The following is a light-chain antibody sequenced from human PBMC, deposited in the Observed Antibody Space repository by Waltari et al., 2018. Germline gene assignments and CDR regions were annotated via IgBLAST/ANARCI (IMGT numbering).Light chain of an antibody. CDR1: QNISIY. J-gene: IGKJ2*01. Sequence: DIQMTQSPPSLSASVGDRVTITCRASQNISIYLNWYQQKPGKAPKVLIYGTSSLQSGVPSRSSGSGSGTDFTLTISSLQPEDFTTYYCQQSYSTPRTFGQGTKLEI. V-gene: IGKV1-39*01. CDR3: QQSYSTPRT. CDR2: GTS.